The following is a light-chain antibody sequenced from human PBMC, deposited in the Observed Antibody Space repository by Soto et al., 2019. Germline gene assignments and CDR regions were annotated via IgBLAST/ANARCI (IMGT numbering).Light chain of an antibody. Sequence: LTQPPSASGSPGQSVTISCTGTSSDVGAYNYVPWYQQHPGKAPKLMIYEVSKRPSGVPDRFSGSKSGNTASLTVSGLQAEDEAEYFCFSFTTTSTHVFGTGTKVTVL. J-gene: IGLJ1*01. V-gene: IGLV2-8*01. CDR2: EVS. CDR3: FSFTTTSTHV. CDR1: SSDVGAYNY.